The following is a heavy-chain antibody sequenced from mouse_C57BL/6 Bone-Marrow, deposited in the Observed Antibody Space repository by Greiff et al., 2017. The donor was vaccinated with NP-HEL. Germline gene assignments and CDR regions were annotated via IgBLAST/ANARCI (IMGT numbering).Heavy chain of an antibody. J-gene: IGHJ1*03. CDR1: GYTFTSYW. V-gene: IGHV1-55*01. D-gene: IGHD3-3*01. CDR3: ARGDDWYFDV. Sequence: QVQLQQPGAELVKPGASVKMSCKASGYTFTSYWITWVKQRSGQGLEWIGDIYPGSGSTNYNEKFKSKATLTVDTSSSTAYMQLSSLTSEDSAVYYCARGDDWYFDVWGTGTTVTVSS. CDR2: IYPGSGST.